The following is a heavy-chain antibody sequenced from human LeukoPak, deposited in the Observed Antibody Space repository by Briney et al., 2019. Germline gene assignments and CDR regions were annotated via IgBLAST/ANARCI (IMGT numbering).Heavy chain of an antibody. CDR3: TTGSYDFWSGYYTSHAFDI. CDR1: GFTFSNAG. J-gene: IGHJ3*02. CDR2: IESKTDGRTT. D-gene: IGHD3-3*01. V-gene: IGHV3-15*04. Sequence: GGSLRLSCAASGFTFSNAGMSWVRQAPGKGLEWVGRIESKTDGRTTDYAAPVKGRFTISRDDSKNTLYLQMNSLKTEDTAVYYCTTGSYDFWSGYYTSHAFDIWGQGTMVTVSS.